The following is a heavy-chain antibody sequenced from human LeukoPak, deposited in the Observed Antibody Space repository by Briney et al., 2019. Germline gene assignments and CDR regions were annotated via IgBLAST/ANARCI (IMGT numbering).Heavy chain of an antibody. V-gene: IGHV3-30*01. CDR2: ISYDGSNK. J-gene: IGHJ6*03. Sequence: HPGGSLRLSCAASGFTFSSYAMHWVRQAPGKGLEWVAVISYDGSNKYYADSVKGRFTISRDNSKNTLYLQMNSLRAEDTAVYYCARGQAYSRSYYYYYYMDVWGNGTTVTVSS. CDR1: GFTFSSYA. D-gene: IGHD4-11*01. CDR3: ARGQAYSRSYYYYYYMDV.